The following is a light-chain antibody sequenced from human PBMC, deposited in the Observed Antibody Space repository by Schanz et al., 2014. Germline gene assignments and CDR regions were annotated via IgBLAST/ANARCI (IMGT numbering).Light chain of an antibody. CDR3: QQYDRYPLT. CDR2: DAS. Sequence: EIVLTQSPATLSLSPGERATLSCKASQSISGYDLAWYQQKPGQAPRLLIYDASTRATGIPDRFSGSGSGTDFTLTISRLEPEDFATYYCQQYDRYPLTFGGGTKVEIK. J-gene: IGKJ4*01. V-gene: IGKV3D-20*02. CDR1: QSISGYD.